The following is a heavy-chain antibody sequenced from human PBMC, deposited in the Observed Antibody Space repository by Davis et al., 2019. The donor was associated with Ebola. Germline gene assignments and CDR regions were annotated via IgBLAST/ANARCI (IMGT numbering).Heavy chain of an antibody. D-gene: IGHD3-22*01. V-gene: IGHV1-18*04. J-gene: IGHJ4*02. CDR1: GYTFTSYY. Sequence: ASVKVSCKASGYTFTSYYMHWVRQAPGQGLEWMGWISTYNGNTNYAQKLQGRVTVTTDTSTSTAYMELRSLRSDGTAVYYCARGVHSNGYYPNDYWGQGTLVTVSS. CDR2: ISTYNGNT. CDR3: ARGVHSNGYYPNDY.